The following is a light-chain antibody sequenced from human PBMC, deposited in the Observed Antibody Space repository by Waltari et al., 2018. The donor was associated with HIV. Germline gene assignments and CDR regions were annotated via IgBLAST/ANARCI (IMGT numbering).Light chain of an antibody. J-gene: IGKJ1*01. CDR2: GAS. CDR3: QQYNKWPRT. V-gene: IGKV3-15*01. Sequence: EIVMTQSPGTLSVSPGERVTLSCRASQNVITNLAWYQQKPGQAPRLLIYGASTRYTGIPPRFSGGGSGTDFTLTIGSLQSEDFTFYYCQQYNKWPRTFGQGTKVEVK. CDR1: QNVITN.